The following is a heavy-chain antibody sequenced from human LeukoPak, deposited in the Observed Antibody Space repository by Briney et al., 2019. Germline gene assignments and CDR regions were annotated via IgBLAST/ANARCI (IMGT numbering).Heavy chain of an antibody. J-gene: IGHJ4*02. Sequence: SETLSLTCTVSGGSISSYYWSWIRQPPGKGLEWIGYIYYSGSTNYNPSLKSRVTISVDTSKNQFSLKLSSVTAADTAVYYCARELVTMVRGVITSYYFDYWGQGTLVTVSS. CDR1: GGSISSYY. CDR2: IYYSGST. CDR3: ARELVTMVRGVITSYYFDY. D-gene: IGHD3-10*01. V-gene: IGHV4-59*01.